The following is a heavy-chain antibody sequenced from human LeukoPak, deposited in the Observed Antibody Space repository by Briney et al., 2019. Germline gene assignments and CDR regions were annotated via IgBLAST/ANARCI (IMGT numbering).Heavy chain of an antibody. V-gene: IGHV3-7*01. CDR1: GFTFSSDW. CDR2: IKQDGSEK. D-gene: IGHD2-21*02. Sequence: GGALRLSCAASGFTFSSDWMSWVRQAPGKGLEWVANIKQDGSEKYYVDSVKGRFTISRDNAKNSLYLQMNSLRAEDTAVCSCARSDVTYWGQGTLVTVSS. CDR3: ARSDVTY. J-gene: IGHJ4*02.